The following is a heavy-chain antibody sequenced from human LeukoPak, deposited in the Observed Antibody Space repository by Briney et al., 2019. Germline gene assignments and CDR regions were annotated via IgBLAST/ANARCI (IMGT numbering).Heavy chain of an antibody. J-gene: IGHJ4*02. D-gene: IGHD3-22*01. CDR1: GFTFSSYS. CDR2: ISSSSSYI. V-gene: IGHV3-21*01. CDR3: ARAQGAYYYDSSGYQIDY. Sequence: GGSLRLSCAASGFTFSSYSMNWVRQAPGKGLEWVSSISSSSSYIYYADSVKGRFTISRDNAKNSLYLQMNSLRAEDTAVYYCARAQGAYYYDSSGYQIDYWGQGTLVTVSS.